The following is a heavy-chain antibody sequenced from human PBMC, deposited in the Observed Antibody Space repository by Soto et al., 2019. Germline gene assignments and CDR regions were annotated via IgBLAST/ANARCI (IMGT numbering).Heavy chain of an antibody. D-gene: IGHD6-13*01. CDR1: GGSFSGYY. V-gene: IGHV4-34*01. Sequence: QVQLQQWGAGLLKPSETLSLTCAVYGGSFSGYYWSWIRQPPGKGLEWIGEINHRGSTNYNPSLKSRVTISVDTSKNQFSLKLSSVTAADTAVYYCASPAIAAAVSAFDYWGQGTLVTVSS. CDR3: ASPAIAAAVSAFDY. J-gene: IGHJ4*02. CDR2: INHRGST.